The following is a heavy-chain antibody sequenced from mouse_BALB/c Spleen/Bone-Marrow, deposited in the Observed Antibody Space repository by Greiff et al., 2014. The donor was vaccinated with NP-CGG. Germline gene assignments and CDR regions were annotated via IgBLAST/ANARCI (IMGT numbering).Heavy chain of an antibody. D-gene: IGHD2-2*01. CDR2: INPSSGYT. CDR3: AKRDIYYGYDGNAMDY. V-gene: IGHV1-4*01. Sequence: LVESGAELARPGASVKMSCKASGYTFTTYTMHWVKQRPGQGLEWIGYINPSSGYTNYNQKFKDKATLTADKSSSTAYTQLSSLTSEDSAVYFCAKRDIYYGYDGNAMDYWGSRNLSHRLL. CDR1: GYTFTTYT. J-gene: IGHJ4*01.